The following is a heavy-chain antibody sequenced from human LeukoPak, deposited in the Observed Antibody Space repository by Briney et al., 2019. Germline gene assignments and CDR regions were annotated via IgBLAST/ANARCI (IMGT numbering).Heavy chain of an antibody. Sequence: SETLSLTCTVSGGSISSSSYYWGWIRQPPGKGLEWIGSIYYSGSTYYNPSLKSRVTISVDTSKNQFSLKLSSVTAADTAVYYCASVYYYDSSGYPYYYYGMDVWGQGTTVTVSS. CDR2: IYYSGST. V-gene: IGHV4-39*07. CDR1: GGSISSSSYY. J-gene: IGHJ6*02. CDR3: ASVYYYDSSGYPYYYYGMDV. D-gene: IGHD3-22*01.